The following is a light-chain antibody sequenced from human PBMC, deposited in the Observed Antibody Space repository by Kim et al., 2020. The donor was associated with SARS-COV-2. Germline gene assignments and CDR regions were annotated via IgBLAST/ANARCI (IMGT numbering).Light chain of an antibody. Sequence: SYELTQLPSVSVSPGQTASITCSGDKLGDKYACWYQQKPGQSPVLVIYQDSKRPSGIPERFSGSNSGNTATLTISGTQAMDEADYYCQAWDSSNWVFGGGTKLTVL. CDR2: QDS. V-gene: IGLV3-1*01. CDR1: KLGDKY. CDR3: QAWDSSNWV. J-gene: IGLJ3*02.